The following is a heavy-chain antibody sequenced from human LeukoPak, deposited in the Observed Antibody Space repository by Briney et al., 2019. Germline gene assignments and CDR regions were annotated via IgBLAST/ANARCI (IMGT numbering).Heavy chain of an antibody. J-gene: IGHJ4*02. D-gene: IGHD3-22*01. V-gene: IGHV3-21*01. CDR3: ARDGLPGYYDSSGFFDY. CDR1: GFTFSSYN. CDR2: ISGSSRFI. Sequence: GGSLRLSCAASGFTFSSYNMNCVRQAPGKGLEWVSSISGSSRFISYADSVKGRFTISRDKAKNSLYLQMNSLRAEETAVYYCARDGLPGYYDSSGFFDYWGQGTVVTVSS.